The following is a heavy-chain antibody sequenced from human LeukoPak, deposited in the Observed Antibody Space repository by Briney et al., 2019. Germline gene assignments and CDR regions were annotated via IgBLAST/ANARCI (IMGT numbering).Heavy chain of an antibody. CDR1: RYTFTGYY. J-gene: IGHJ4*02. CDR2: TNTNSGGT. D-gene: IGHD5-18*01. Sequence: GGSVKVSCMASRYTFTGYYMHWVRQAPGQGLEWVGRTNTNSGGTNYAQKFQGRVPMTRDTSISTAYMELSRLRSDDTAVYYCARGGYSYGFVVDYWGQGNLVTVSS. V-gene: IGHV1-2*06. CDR3: ARGGYSYGFVVDY.